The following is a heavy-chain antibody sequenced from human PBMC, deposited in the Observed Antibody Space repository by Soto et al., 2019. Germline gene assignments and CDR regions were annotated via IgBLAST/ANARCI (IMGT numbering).Heavy chain of an antibody. CDR1: GFTFSGHT. V-gene: IGHV3-21*01. CDR3: ARCMGFDGSGYAFFDS. J-gene: IGHJ4*02. Sequence: EVQLVESGVGLVKPGGSLRLSCAASGFTFSGHTINWVRQAPGKGLEWVSSVSSSSSYIYYADSVKGRFTVSRDNAEKSLYLQMNSLRAEDTAMYYCARCMGFDGSGYAFFDSWGQGTRVTVSS. CDR2: VSSSSSYI. D-gene: IGHD3-10*01.